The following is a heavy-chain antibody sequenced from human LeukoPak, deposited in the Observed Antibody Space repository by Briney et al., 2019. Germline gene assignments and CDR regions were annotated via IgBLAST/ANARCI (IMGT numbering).Heavy chain of an antibody. CDR1: GFTVSSNY. J-gene: IGHJ4*02. CDR2: IYSGGST. V-gene: IGHV3-66*02. D-gene: IGHD5-24*01. Sequence: GGSLRLSCAASGFTVSSNYMSWVRQVPGKGLEWVSVIYSGGSTYYADSVKGRFTISRDNSKNTLYLQMNSLRAEDTAVYYCARDPGSQRWLQPGDYWGQGTLVTVSS. CDR3: ARDPGSQRWLQPGDY.